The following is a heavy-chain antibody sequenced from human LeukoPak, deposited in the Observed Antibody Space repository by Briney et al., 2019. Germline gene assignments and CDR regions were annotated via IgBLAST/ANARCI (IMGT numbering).Heavy chain of an antibody. CDR3: AKDFWGAAPGTNWFDP. CDR2: ISYDGGNK. Sequence: GGSLRLSCAGSGFTFSSYAVHWVRQAPGKGLEWVAAISYDGGNKYYVDSVKGRFTISRDNSKNTLYLQMNSLRAEDTAVYYCAKDFWGAAPGTNWFDPWGQGTLVTVS. CDR1: GFTFSSYA. D-gene: IGHD6-13*01. V-gene: IGHV3-30-3*01. J-gene: IGHJ5*02.